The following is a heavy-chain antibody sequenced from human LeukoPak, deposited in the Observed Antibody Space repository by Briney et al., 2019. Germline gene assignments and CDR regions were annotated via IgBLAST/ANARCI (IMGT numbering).Heavy chain of an antibody. V-gene: IGHV4-4*02. CDR2: IDHSGST. CDR1: GGSISSSNW. CDR3: ARDSALAQAVMFDY. J-gene: IGHJ4*02. Sequence: SGTLSLTCAVSGGSISSSNWWSWVRQPPGKGLEWTGSIDHSGSTYYNPSLKSRITISVDTSKSQFSLKLSSVTAADTAVYYCARDSALAQAVMFDYWGQGTLVTVSS. D-gene: IGHD6-19*01.